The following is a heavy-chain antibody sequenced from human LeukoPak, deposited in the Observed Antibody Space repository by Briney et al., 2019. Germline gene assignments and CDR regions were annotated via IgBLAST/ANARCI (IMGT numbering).Heavy chain of an antibody. CDR1: GYTFTSYY. V-gene: IGHV1-46*01. J-gene: IGHJ4*02. CDR2: INPSGGST. D-gene: IGHD3-22*01. Sequence: ASVKVSRKASGYTFTSYYMHWVRQAPGQGLEWMGIINPSGGSTSYAQKFQGRVTMTRDTSTSTVYMELSSLRSEDTAVYYCARVKFLERYDSSGYYNDYWGQGTLVTVSS. CDR3: ARVKFLERYDSSGYYNDY.